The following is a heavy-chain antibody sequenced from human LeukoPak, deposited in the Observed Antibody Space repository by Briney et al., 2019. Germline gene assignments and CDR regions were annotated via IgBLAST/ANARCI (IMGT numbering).Heavy chain of an antibody. V-gene: IGHV5-51*01. CDR3: ARRGYYYYYMDV. CDR2: IYPGDSDT. Sequence: GESLKISCQASGYTFTDYWIGWVRQMPGKGLEWMGIIYPGDSDTRYSPSFQGQVTISADKSISTAYLQWSSLKASDTAMYYCARRGYYYYYMDVWGKGTTVTISS. J-gene: IGHJ6*03. CDR1: GYTFTDYW.